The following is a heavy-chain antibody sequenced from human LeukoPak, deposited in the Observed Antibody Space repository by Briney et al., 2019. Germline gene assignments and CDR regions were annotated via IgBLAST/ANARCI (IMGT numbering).Heavy chain of an antibody. CDR1: GGSISSYY. V-gene: IGHV4-59*08. CDR3: ARRRVATGYFDY. CDR2: IYYSGST. Sequence: SETLSLTCTVSGGSISSYYWSWIRQPPGKGLEWIGYIYYSGSTNYNPSLKSRVTISVDTSKNQFSLKLSSVTAADTAVYYCARRRVATGYFDYWGQGTLVTVSS. D-gene: IGHD5-12*01. J-gene: IGHJ4*02.